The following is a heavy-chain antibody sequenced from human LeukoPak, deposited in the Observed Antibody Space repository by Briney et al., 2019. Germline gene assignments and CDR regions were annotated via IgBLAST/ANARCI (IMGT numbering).Heavy chain of an antibody. Sequence: GGSLRLSCAASGFTSRTDWMHWVRQAPGKGPVWVSRINSDGSSTSYADSVKGRFTISRDNAKNTLYLQMNSLRAEDTAVYHCARSTGAGPGYWGQGTLVTVAS. D-gene: IGHD2-8*02. CDR3: ARSTGAGPGY. V-gene: IGHV3-74*01. CDR1: GFTSRTDW. CDR2: INSDGSST. J-gene: IGHJ4*02.